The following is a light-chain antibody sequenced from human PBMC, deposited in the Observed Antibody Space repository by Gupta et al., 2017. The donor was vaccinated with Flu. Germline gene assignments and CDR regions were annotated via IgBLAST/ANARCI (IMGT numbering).Light chain of an antibody. CDR2: DNN. J-gene: IGLJ2*01. CDR1: SSNIGAGYD. CDR3: QSYDTILSGSL. Sequence: SSNIGAGYDVPWFQQVPGTAPKLLIYDNNNRPSGVPDRFSGSNSGTSAPLAITGLQAEDEAYYYCQSYDTILSGSLFGGGTKVTVL. V-gene: IGLV1-40*01.